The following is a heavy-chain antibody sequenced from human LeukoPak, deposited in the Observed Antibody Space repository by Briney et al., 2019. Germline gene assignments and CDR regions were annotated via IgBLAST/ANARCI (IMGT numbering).Heavy chain of an antibody. J-gene: IGHJ4*02. Sequence: GGSLRLSCAASGFTFSSYSMNWVRQAPGKGLEWVSAISGSGGSTYFADSVKGRFTISRDSSKNTLYLQMNSLRAEDTAVYYCAKADSIAAAGASYFDYWGQGTLVTVSS. CDR2: ISGSGGST. CDR3: AKADSIAAAGASYFDY. D-gene: IGHD6-13*01. V-gene: IGHV3-23*01. CDR1: GFTFSSYS.